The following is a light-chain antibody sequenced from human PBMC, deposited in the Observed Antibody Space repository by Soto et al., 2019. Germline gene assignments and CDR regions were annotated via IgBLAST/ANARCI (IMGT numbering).Light chain of an antibody. Sequence: EIVLTQSPGTLSLSPGERATLSCRASQSVSNNYLAWYQQKPGQAPRLLIYGASNRATGIPDRLSGSGSGTDFTLTISRLEPEDFATYYCQHYNSYSEAFGQGTKVDIK. J-gene: IGKJ1*01. CDR1: QSVSNNY. CDR2: GAS. V-gene: IGKV3-20*01. CDR3: QHYNSYSEA.